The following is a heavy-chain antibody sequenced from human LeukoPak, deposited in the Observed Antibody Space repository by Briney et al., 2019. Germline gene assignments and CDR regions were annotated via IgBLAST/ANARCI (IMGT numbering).Heavy chain of an antibody. J-gene: IGHJ6*02. CDR1: GGSFSGYY. CDR2: INHSGST. Sequence: PSETLSLTCAVYGGSFSGYYWSWIRQPPGKGLEWIGEINHSGSTNYNPSLKSRVTISVDTSKNQFSLKLSSVTAADTAVYYCARGGRYRSLDYYYGMDVWGQGTTVTVSS. D-gene: IGHD1-1*01. V-gene: IGHV4-34*01. CDR3: ARGGRYRSLDYYYGMDV.